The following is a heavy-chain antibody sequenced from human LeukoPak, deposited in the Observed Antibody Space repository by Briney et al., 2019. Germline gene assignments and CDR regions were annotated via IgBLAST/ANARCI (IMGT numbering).Heavy chain of an antibody. D-gene: IGHD5-18*01. CDR3: AREIGPIQLHLWGPAFDY. Sequence: ASVKVSCKASGYTFTNYYFHWVRQAPGQGLEWMGIINPSGGSTSYAQKFQGRVTMTRDTSTSTVYMKLSSLRSEDTAVYYCAREIGPIQLHLWGPAFDYWGQGTLVTVSS. V-gene: IGHV1-46*01. CDR1: GYTFTNYY. J-gene: IGHJ4*02. CDR2: INPSGGST.